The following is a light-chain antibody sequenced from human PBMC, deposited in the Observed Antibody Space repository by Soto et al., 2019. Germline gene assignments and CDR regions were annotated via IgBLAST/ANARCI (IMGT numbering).Light chain of an antibody. CDR1: QNIDNY. Sequence: DIQLTQSPSSLSAPLGDRVTISCRASQNIDNYLHWYQQKSGKAPVALIYAASVLRDGVSSRFSGRGYGTEVTLTINNLPPEDFATYYCQQSYSSPPITFGQGTRLDI. CDR2: AAS. J-gene: IGKJ5*01. CDR3: QQSYSSPPIT. V-gene: IGKV1-39*01.